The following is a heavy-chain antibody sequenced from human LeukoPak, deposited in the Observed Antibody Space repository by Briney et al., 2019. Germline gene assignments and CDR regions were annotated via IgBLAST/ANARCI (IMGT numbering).Heavy chain of an antibody. J-gene: IGHJ3*02. CDR2: IYYSGST. CDR3: ASPGTYDAFDI. V-gene: IGHV4-39*01. D-gene: IGHD1-1*01. CDR1: GGSIRSSSYY. Sequence: ETSETLSLTCTVSGGSIRSSSYYWGWIRQPPGKGLEWIGSIYYSGSTYYNPSLKSRVTISVDTSKNQFSLKLSSVTAADTAVYYCASPGTYDAFDIWGQGTMVTVSS.